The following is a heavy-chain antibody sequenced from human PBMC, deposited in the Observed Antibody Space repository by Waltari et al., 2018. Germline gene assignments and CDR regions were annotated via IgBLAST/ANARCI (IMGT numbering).Heavy chain of an antibody. V-gene: IGHV1-2*06. CDR1: GYTFTGYY. Sequence: QVQLVQSGAEVKKPGASVKVSCKASGYTFTGYYMHWGRQAPGPGLEWRGRINPNSGGTNYAQKCQGRVTMTSDTSISTAYMELSRLRSDYTAVYYCARGPTSTIAVAGVLDYWGQGTLVTVSS. D-gene: IGHD6-19*01. CDR3: ARGPTSTIAVAGVLDY. J-gene: IGHJ4*02. CDR2: INPNSGGT.